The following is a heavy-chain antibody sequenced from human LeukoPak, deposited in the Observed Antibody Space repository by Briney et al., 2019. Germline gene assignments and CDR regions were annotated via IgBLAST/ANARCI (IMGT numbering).Heavy chain of an antibody. Sequence: PGGSLRLSCTASGFTFSNSDMNWVRQAPGKGLEWVSCIRGSGYNPEYTDSVKGRFTISRDNSRNTLYLQLNSLRAEDTALYYCAKCARTRDGGRGWCNWLDAWGQGTRVTVSS. CDR2: IRGSGYNP. V-gene: IGHV3-23*01. CDR3: AKCARTRDGGRGWCNWLDA. J-gene: IGHJ5*02. D-gene: IGHD5-24*01. CDR1: GFTFSNSD.